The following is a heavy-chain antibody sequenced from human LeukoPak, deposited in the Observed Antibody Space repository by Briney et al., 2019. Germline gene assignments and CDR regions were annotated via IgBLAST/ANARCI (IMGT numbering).Heavy chain of an antibody. D-gene: IGHD1-26*01. Sequence: SETLSLTCAVSGASLTTEGYSWNWIRQSPGKGLEWIGYIYYGGSTYYNPSLNSRLTMSRDTSKNQFSLQLNSVTAADTAVYYCARAWGAALYFFDSWGQGTRVTVSS. CDR2: IYYGGST. CDR3: ARAWGAALYFFDS. V-gene: IGHV4-30-4*07. CDR1: GASLTTEGYS. J-gene: IGHJ4*02.